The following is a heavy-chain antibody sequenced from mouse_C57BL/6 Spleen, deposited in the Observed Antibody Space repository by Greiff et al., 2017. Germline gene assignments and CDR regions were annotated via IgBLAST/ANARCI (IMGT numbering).Heavy chain of an antibody. Sequence: EVKLLESGEGLVKPGGSLKLSCAASGFTFSSYAMSWVRQTPEKRLEWVAYISSGGDYIYYADTVKGRFTISRDNARNALYLQMSRLKSEDTAMYYCTREGSYDYDDYAMDYWGQGTSVTVSS. V-gene: IGHV5-9-1*02. J-gene: IGHJ4*01. CDR2: ISSGGDYI. CDR1: GFTFSSYA. D-gene: IGHD2-4*01. CDR3: TREGSYDYDDYAMDY.